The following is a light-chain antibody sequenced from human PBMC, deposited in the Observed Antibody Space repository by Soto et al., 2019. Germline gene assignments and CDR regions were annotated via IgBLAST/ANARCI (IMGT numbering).Light chain of an antibody. CDR1: GSNIGTNT. J-gene: IGLJ2*01. CDR3: AAWDGSLNNVL. Sequence: QSVLTQPPSASGTPGQRVTISCSGGGSNIGTNTVNWYRQLPGTAPKLVIFGDNQRPSGVPDRFSGSKSGTSASLAIRGLQSEDEADYYCAAWDGSLNNVLFGGGTKLTVL. V-gene: IGLV1-44*01. CDR2: GDN.